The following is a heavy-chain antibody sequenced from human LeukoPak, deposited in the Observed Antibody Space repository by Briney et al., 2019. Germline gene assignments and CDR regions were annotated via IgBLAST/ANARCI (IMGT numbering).Heavy chain of an antibody. Sequence: SETLSLTCTVSGGSIGKTSYYWGWIRQPPGKGLEWIGNIYYSGTTYYNPSRKSRVTISVDTSKNQFSLTLNSVTAADTAVYFCARFKQLGRSFDSWGLGSLVTVSS. V-gene: IGHV4-39*07. CDR3: ARFKQLGRSFDS. CDR2: IYYSGTT. D-gene: IGHD1-1*01. J-gene: IGHJ4*02. CDR1: GGSIGKTSYY.